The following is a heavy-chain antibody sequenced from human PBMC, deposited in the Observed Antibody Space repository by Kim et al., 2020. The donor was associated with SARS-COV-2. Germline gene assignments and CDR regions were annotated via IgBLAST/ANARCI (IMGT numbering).Heavy chain of an antibody. CDR2: IYYSGNT. Sequence: SETLSLTCTVSGCSISSSSYYWGWIRQPPGKGLEWIGSIYYSGNTYYNPSLKSRVTISVDTSKNQFSLKLSSVTAADTAVYYCARDPPIAAAGGEDAFDIWGQGTMVNGSS. V-gene: IGHV4-39*07. D-gene: IGHD6-13*01. J-gene: IGHJ3*02. CDR3: ARDPPIAAAGGEDAFDI. CDR1: GCSISSSSYY.